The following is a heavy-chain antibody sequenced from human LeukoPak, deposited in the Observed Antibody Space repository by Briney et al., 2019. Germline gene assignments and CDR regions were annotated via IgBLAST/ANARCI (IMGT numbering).Heavy chain of an antibody. CDR3: ARVFQGFDN. D-gene: IGHD1-14*01. CDR1: GGSITSSSYY. V-gene: IGHV4-39*01. Sequence: SETLSLTCTVSGGSITSSSYYWGWIRQPPGKELEWIGSIYYSGSTYYNPSLKSRVTISVDTPKNQFSLRLSSVTAADAAVYYCARVFQGFDNWGQGTLVTVSS. J-gene: IGHJ4*02. CDR2: IYYSGST.